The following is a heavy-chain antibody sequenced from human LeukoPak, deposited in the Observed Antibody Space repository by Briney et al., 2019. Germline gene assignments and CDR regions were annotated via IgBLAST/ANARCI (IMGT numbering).Heavy chain of an antibody. V-gene: IGHV1-18*04. D-gene: IGHD2-2*01. CDR3: ARDNSATSDCSSTSCYHFHY. J-gene: IGHJ4*02. Sequence: ASVKVSCKASGYTLNIYGITWVRQAPGQGLEWMGWISAYNGNTNYAQKLQGRVIMTTDTSTSTAYMELRSLRSDDTAVYYCARDNSATSDCSSTSCYHFHYWGQGTLVTVSS. CDR2: ISAYNGNT. CDR1: GYTLNIYG.